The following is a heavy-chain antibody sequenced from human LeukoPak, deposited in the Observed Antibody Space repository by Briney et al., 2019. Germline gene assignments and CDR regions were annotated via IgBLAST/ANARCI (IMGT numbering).Heavy chain of an antibody. V-gene: IGHV6-1*01. CDR3: ARGPRESYWGFDY. D-gene: IGHD1-26*01. J-gene: IGHJ4*02. CDR1: GDSVSSNSAT. CDR2: TYYRSKWYN. Sequence: SQTLSLTCVISGDSVSSNSATWNWIRQSPSRGLEWLGRTYYRSKWYNDSAVSVNGRITFDPDTSKNQFSLQLNSVTPEDTAVYYCARGPRESYWGFDYWGRGTLVTVSS.